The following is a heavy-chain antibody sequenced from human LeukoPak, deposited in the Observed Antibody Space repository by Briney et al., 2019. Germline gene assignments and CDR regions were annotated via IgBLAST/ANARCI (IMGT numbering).Heavy chain of an antibody. D-gene: IGHD5-18*01. CDR3: ARDGYSFGHDFDY. V-gene: IGHV3-7*01. Sequence: GGSLRLSCAASGFTFSSYWMSWVRQAPGKGLEWVANIKQDGSEKYYVDSVKGRFTISRDNAKNTLYLQMNSLRAEDTAVYYCARDGYSFGHDFDYWGQGTLVTVSS. J-gene: IGHJ4*02. CDR1: GFTFSSYW. CDR2: IKQDGSEK.